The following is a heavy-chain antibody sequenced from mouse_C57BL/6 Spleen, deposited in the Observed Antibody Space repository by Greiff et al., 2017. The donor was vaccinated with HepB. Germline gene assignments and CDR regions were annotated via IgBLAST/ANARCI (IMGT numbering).Heavy chain of an antibody. V-gene: IGHV1-81*01. J-gene: IGHJ1*03. D-gene: IGHD1-1*01. Sequence: QVHVKQSGAELARPGASVKLSCKASGYTFTSYGISWVKQRTGQGLEWIGEIYPRSGNTYYNEKFKGKATLTADKSSSTAYMELRSLTSEDSAVYFCARRDIPHSTTVPWYFDVWGTGTTVTVSS. CDR2: IYPRSGNT. CDR3: ARRDIPHSTTVPWYFDV. CDR1: GYTFTSYG.